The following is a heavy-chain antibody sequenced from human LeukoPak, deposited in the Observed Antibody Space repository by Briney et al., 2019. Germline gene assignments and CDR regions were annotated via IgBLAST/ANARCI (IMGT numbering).Heavy chain of an antibody. V-gene: IGHV3-21*01. CDR2: ISSSSSYI. J-gene: IGHJ3*02. Sequence: SGGSLRLSCAASGFTFSSYSMNWVRQAPGKGLEWVSSISSSSSYIYYADSVKGRFTISRDNAKNSLYLQMNSLRAEDTAVYYCARDLLASYDYVWGSYRLHAFDIWGQGTMVIVSS. CDR3: ARDLLASYDYVWGSYRLHAFDI. D-gene: IGHD3-16*02. CDR1: GFTFSSYS.